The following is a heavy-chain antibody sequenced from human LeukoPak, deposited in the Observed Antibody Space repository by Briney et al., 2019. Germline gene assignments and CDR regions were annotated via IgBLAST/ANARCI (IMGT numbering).Heavy chain of an antibody. D-gene: IGHD6-19*01. J-gene: IGHJ4*02. CDR3: ALAVAGTRFIN. Sequence: GGSLRLSCAASGFTVSDYYMSWIRQAPGKGLEWVSAISGSGGSTYYADSVKGRFTISRDNSKNTLYLQMNSLRAEDTAVYYCALAVAGTRFINWGQGTLVTVSS. CDR1: GFTVSDYY. CDR2: ISGSGGST. V-gene: IGHV3-23*01.